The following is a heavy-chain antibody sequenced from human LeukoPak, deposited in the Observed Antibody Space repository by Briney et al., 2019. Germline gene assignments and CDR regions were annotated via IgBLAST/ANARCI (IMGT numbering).Heavy chain of an antibody. CDR1: GGSFSGYY. D-gene: IGHD1-7*01. Sequence: PSETLSLTCAVYGGSFSGYYWSWIRQPPGKGLEWIGEINHSGSTNYNPSLKSRVTISVDTSKNQFSLKLSSVTAADTAVCYCARGLNWNYNYWGQGTLVTVSS. CDR3: ARGLNWNYNY. V-gene: IGHV4-34*01. J-gene: IGHJ4*02. CDR2: INHSGST.